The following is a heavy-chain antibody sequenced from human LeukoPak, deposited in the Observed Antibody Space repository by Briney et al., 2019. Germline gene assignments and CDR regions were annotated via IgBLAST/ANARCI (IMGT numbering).Heavy chain of an antibody. CDR3: ARDRQQLVRGDHFDY. Sequence: SETLSLTCTVSGGSIGSSSYYWAWIRQPPGKGLEWIGSIYYSGSIYYNPSLKSRVTISIDTSKYQFSLKLSSVTAADTAVYYCARDRQQLVRGDHFDYWGQGTLVTVSS. V-gene: IGHV4-39*07. J-gene: IGHJ4*02. CDR1: GGSIGSSSYY. CDR2: IYYSGSI. D-gene: IGHD6-13*01.